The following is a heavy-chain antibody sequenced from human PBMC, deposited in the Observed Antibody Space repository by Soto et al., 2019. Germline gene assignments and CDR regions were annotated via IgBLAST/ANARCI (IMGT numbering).Heavy chain of an antibody. Sequence: EVQLLESGGGLVPPGGSLRLSCAASGFDFSTYGMSWVRQAPGKGLEWVSSIGGSGATTYYRDSVKGRFTISRDNSKNTMYLKMNSMRAEDTAVYYGAKLRSGSQDWGQGTLATVSS. V-gene: IGHV3-23*01. D-gene: IGHD3-3*01. CDR3: AKLRSGSQD. CDR1: GFDFSTYG. CDR2: IGGSGATT. J-gene: IGHJ4*02.